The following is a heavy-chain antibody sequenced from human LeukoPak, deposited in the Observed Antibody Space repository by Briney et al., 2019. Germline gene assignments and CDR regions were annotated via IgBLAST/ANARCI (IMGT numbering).Heavy chain of an antibody. CDR2: IYYSGST. J-gene: IGHJ5*02. CDR1: GGSISSYY. Sequence: SETLSLTCTVSGGSISSYYWSWIRQPPGKGLEWIGYIYYSGSTNYNPSLKSRVIISVDTSKNQFSLKLSSVTAADTAVYYCAGSYGSGSYYNGGDWFDPWGQGTLVTVSS. V-gene: IGHV4-59*08. CDR3: AGSYGSGSYYNGGDWFDP. D-gene: IGHD3-10*01.